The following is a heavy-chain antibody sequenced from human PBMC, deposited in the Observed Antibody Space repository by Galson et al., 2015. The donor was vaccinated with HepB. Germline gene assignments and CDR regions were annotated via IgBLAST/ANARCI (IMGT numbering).Heavy chain of an antibody. D-gene: IGHD1-26*01. CDR1: GYIFTGYY. V-gene: IGHV1-2*02. CDR3: ASSIVGATYYYYYYYGMDV. Sequence: SVLVPCKASGYIFTGYYMHWGRQDPGQGLEWMGWINPNSGGTNYAQKFQGRVTMTRDTSISTAYMELSRLRSDDTAVYYCASSIVGATYYYYYYYGMDVWGQGTTVTVSS. CDR2: INPNSGGT. J-gene: IGHJ6*02.